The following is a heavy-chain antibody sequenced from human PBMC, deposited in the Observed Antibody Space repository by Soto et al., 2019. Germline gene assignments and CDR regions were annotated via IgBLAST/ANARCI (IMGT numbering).Heavy chain of an antibody. D-gene: IGHD6-19*01. CDR2: VYYSGST. J-gene: IGHJ4*02. CDR1: GGTLDDNY. CDR3: ARDRIRGGWSPLGY. Sequence: LSLTCIVSGGTLDDNYWSWIRHSAGKGLEWIGRVYYSGSTNYNPSLKSRVTISVDTSKNQFSLKLSSGTAADTAVYYCARDRIRGGWSPLGYWGKGTLVTVS. V-gene: IGHV4-4*07.